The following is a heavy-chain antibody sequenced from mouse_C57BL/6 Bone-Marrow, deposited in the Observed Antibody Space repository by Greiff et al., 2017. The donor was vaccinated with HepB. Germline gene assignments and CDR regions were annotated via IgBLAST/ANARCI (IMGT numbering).Heavy chain of an antibody. V-gene: IGHV5-6*01. CDR1: GFTFSSYG. CDR2: ISSGGSYT. J-gene: IGHJ3*01. CDR3: ARHSSYYYGSSWFAY. D-gene: IGHD1-1*01. Sequence: EVKLVESGGDLVKPGGSLKLSCAASGFTFSSYGMSWVRQTPDKRLEWVATISSGGSYTYYPDSVKGRFTISRDNAKNTLYLQMSSLKSEDTAMYYCARHSSYYYGSSWFAYWGQGTLVTVSA.